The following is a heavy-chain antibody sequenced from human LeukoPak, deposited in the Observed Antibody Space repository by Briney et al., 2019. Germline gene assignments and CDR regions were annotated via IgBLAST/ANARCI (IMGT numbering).Heavy chain of an antibody. V-gene: IGHV1-18*01. CDR2: ISAYNGNT. CDR3: ARDYYGSGSYCNWFDP. CDR1: GYTFTSYG. J-gene: IGHJ5*02. D-gene: IGHD3-10*01. Sequence: ASVMVSCKASGYTFTSYGISWVRQAPGQGLEWMGWISAYNGNTNYAQKLQGRVTMTTDTSTSTAYMELRSLRSDDTAVYYCARDYYGSGSYCNWFDPWGQGTLVTVSS.